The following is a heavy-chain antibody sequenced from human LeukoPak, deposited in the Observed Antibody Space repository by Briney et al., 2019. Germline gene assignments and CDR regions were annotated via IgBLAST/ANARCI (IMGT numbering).Heavy chain of an antibody. CDR3: ARAWAVAGTPYYFDY. D-gene: IGHD6-19*01. Sequence: GSLRLSCAASGFTFSSNYMSWVRQAPGKGLEWVSVIYSGGSTYYADSVKGRFTISRDNSKDTLYLQMNSLRAEDTAVYYCARAWAVAGTPYYFDYWGQGTLVTVSS. CDR2: IYSGGST. V-gene: IGHV3-53*01. CDR1: GFTFSSNY. J-gene: IGHJ4*02.